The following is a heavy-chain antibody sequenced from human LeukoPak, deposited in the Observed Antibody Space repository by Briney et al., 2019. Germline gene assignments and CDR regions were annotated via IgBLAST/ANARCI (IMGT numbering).Heavy chain of an antibody. Sequence: SVKVACKASENTFTNYYMHWVRQAPGQGLEWMGGIIPIFGTANYAQKFQGRVTITADESTSTAYMELSSLRSEDTAVYYCARGPNLSAPWEAYFDYWGQGTLVTVSS. CDR2: IIPIFGTA. D-gene: IGHD1-26*01. CDR1: ENTFTNYY. CDR3: ARGPNLSAPWEAYFDY. J-gene: IGHJ4*02. V-gene: IGHV1-69*13.